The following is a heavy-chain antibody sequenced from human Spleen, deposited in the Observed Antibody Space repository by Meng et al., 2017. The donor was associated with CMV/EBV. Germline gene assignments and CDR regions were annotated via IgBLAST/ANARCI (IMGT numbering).Heavy chain of an antibody. D-gene: IGHD2-2*01. V-gene: IGHV4-61*01. CDR2: IYYSGST. CDR1: GGSVSSGSYY. J-gene: IGHJ4*02. CDR3: ARTPGGPDQPVADY. Sequence: GSLRLSCTVSGGSVSSGSYYWSWIRQPPGKGLEWIGYIYYSGSTNYNPSLKSQFTISVDTSKNQFSLNLSSVTAADTAVYYCARTPGGPDQPVADYWGQGTLVTVSS.